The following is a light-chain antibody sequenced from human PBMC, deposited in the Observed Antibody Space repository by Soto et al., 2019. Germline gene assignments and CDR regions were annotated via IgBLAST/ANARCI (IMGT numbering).Light chain of an antibody. CDR3: QRYGG. Sequence: EFVLTQSPGTLSLSPGERATLSCRASQTVRSSHLAWYQHKPGQAPRLLIYSASNRATGIPDRFSGSGSGTDFTLTISRLEPEDFAVYYCQRYGGFGQGTKVDIK. J-gene: IGKJ1*01. CDR2: SAS. V-gene: IGKV3-20*01. CDR1: QTVRSSH.